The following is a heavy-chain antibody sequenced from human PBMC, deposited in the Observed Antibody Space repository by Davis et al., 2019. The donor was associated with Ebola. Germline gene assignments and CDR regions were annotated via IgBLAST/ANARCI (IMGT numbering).Heavy chain of an antibody. CDR2: ISNSGDTI. CDR3: ARDLMTKLVTFYYNYGMDV. D-gene: IGHD4-23*01. CDR1: GFPFSDYY. V-gene: IGHV3-11*01. J-gene: IGHJ6*02. Sequence: PGGSLRLSCTASGFPFSDYYMNWIRQAPGKGLEWVSYISNSGDTIYYADSVKGRFTISRDNAKNSLYLQMNSLRADDTAVYYCARDLMTKLVTFYYNYGMDVWGLGTAVSVSS.